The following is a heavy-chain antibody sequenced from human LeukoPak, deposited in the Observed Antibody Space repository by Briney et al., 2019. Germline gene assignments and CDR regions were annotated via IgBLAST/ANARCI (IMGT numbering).Heavy chain of an antibody. CDR1: GGSIRSSYY. CDR2: IYYSGTT. V-gene: IGHV4-39*01. Sequence: SETLSLTCTVSGGSIRSSYYWGWIRQPPGKGLEWIGSIYYSGTTYNNPSLKSRVIISVDTSKNQFSLKLSSVTAADTAVYYCARGGYCSSTSCQENTFDYWGQGTLVTVSS. CDR3: ARGGYCSSTSCQENTFDY. D-gene: IGHD2-2*01. J-gene: IGHJ4*02.